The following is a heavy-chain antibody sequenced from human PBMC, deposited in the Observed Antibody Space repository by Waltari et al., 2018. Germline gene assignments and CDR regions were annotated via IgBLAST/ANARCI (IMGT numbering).Heavy chain of an antibody. CDR3: TTHVRNYYASSGYYYDY. Sequence: QVQLQESGPGLVKRSGTLSRTCTVAGFSVSSGYHWGWLRQPRGKGREWMGSMYKSGSNSYNPSLKCAVTISVDATKNRYSLMLTSVTAVDTAVYYCTTHVRNYYASSGYYYDYWGQGTLVTVSS. V-gene: IGHV4-38-2*02. D-gene: IGHD3-22*01. J-gene: IGHJ4*02. CDR1: GFSVSSGYH. CDR2: MYKSGSN.